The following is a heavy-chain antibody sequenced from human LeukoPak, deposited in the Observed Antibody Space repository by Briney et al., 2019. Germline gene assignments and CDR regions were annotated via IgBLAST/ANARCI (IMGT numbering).Heavy chain of an antibody. Sequence: GESLKISCKAPGYSFTTYWIGWVRQMPGEGLEWMGVIYPGDSTTRYSPSFQGQVTISVDESISTANLQWSSLKASDSALYFCARHRPGDQGYYYGGMDVWGQGTTVTVFS. D-gene: IGHD2-21*01. CDR2: IYPGDSTT. CDR1: GYSFTTYW. V-gene: IGHV5-51*01. J-gene: IGHJ6*02. CDR3: ARHRPGDQGYYYGGMDV.